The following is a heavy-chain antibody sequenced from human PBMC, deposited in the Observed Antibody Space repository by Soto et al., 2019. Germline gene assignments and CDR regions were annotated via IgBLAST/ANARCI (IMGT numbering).Heavy chain of an antibody. V-gene: IGHV3-23*01. CDR3: AKDAVPGDGVWLMDH. CDR2: LYGNSGGI. Sequence: PXESLSLSCAASGFTCASYAMTGVRQAPGKGLESVAGLYGNSGGIQYSDSVKGRFTISRDNSKNIVYLQMNSLRVEDTAVYFCAKDAVPGDGVWLMDHWGQGTLVTVSS. J-gene: IGHJ4*02. D-gene: IGHD4-17*01. CDR1: GFTCASYA.